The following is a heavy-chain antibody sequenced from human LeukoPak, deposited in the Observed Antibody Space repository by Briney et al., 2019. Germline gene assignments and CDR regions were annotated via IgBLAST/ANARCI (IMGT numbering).Heavy chain of an antibody. CDR1: GGSFSGYY. V-gene: IGHV4-34*01. D-gene: IGHD6-13*01. CDR3: ARQIADKHRTYYFDY. Sequence: PSETLSLTCAVYGGSFSGYYWSWIRQPPGKGLEWIGEINHSGSTNYNPSLKSRVTISVDTSKNQFSLKLSSVTAADTAVYYCARQIADKHRTYYFDYWGQGTLVTVSS. J-gene: IGHJ4*02. CDR2: INHSGST.